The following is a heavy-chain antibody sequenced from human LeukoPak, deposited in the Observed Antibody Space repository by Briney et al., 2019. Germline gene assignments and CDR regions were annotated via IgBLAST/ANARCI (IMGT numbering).Heavy chain of an antibody. CDR1: GFTFSSFW. CDR3: ARDPGSSSFDY. V-gene: IGHV3-7*01. J-gene: IGHJ4*02. D-gene: IGHD6-13*01. CDR2: IDQDGSVR. Sequence: PGGSLRLSCVASGFTFSSFWMSWVRQAPGEGLEFVANIDQDGSVRNYVDSVKGRFIISRDNAKNSLYLKMDSLRAEDTAVYFCARDPGSSSFDYWGLGTPVTASS.